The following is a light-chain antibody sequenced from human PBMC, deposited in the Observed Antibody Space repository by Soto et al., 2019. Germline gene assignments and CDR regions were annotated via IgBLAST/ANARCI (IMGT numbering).Light chain of an antibody. Sequence: QSALTQPASVSGSPGQSITISCTGTSSDVGGYNYVSWYQQHPGKAPKLMIYEGSKRPSGVSNRFSGSKSGNTASLTISGLQAEDEADYYCCSYAGSRTLVFGGGTQLTDL. CDR2: EGS. CDR3: CSYAGSRTLV. CDR1: SSDVGGYNY. J-gene: IGLJ2*01. V-gene: IGLV2-23*01.